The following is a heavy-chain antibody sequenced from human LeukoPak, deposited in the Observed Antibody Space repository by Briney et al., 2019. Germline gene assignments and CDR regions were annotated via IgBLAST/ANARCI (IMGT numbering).Heavy chain of an antibody. CDR1: GFTFDSYV. CDR2: ITTTGGRT. V-gene: IGHV3-23*01. D-gene: IGHD3-22*01. J-gene: IGHJ2*01. Sequence: PGGSLRLSCAASGFTFDSYVMTWVRQAPGKGLEWVSDITTTGGRTYFADSVKGRFTISRDNSRRTVSLQMNSLRVDDTAVYYCVKVFRSGYYDDGLRSFDVWGRGSLVTVSS. CDR3: VKVFRSGYYDDGLRSFDV.